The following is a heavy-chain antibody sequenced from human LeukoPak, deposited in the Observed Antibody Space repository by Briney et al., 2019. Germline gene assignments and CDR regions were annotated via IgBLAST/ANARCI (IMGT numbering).Heavy chain of an antibody. J-gene: IGHJ6*02. Sequence: GGSLRLSCAASGFTFSSYAMSWVRQAPGKGPEWVSAISGSGGSTYYADSVKGRFTISRDNSKNTLYLQMNSLRAEDTAVYYCAKGSPGGYDYYYYYGMDVWGQGTTVTVSS. D-gene: IGHD5-12*01. CDR2: ISGSGGST. CDR3: AKGSPGGYDYYYYYGMDV. V-gene: IGHV3-23*01. CDR1: GFTFSSYA.